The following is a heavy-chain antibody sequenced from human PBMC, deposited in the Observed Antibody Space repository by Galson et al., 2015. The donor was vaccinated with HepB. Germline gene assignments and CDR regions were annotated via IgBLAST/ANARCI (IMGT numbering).Heavy chain of an antibody. V-gene: IGHV1-8*01. CDR3: ARGDSYGNWFDP. J-gene: IGHJ5*02. D-gene: IGHD5-18*01. CDR2: MNPNSGNT. Sequence: SVKVSCKASGYTFTSYDINWVRQATGQGLEWMGWMNPNSGNTGYAQKFQGRVTMTRNTSISTAYMELSSLRSEDTAVYYCARGDSYGNWFDPWGQGTLVTVSS. CDR1: GYTFTSYD.